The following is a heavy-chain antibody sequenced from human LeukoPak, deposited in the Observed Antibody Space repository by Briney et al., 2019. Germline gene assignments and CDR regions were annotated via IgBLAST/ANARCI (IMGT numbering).Heavy chain of an antibody. V-gene: IGHV4-4*07. D-gene: IGHD3-9*01. J-gene: IGHJ6*03. CDR1: GGSISSCC. Sequence: PSETLSLTCAVSGGSISSCCWSWIRQSAVKGLEWIGRIYTSGSTNYTPSLKSRVTMSVVTSKNQFSLKLSSVTAADTAVYYCARVLRYWGYMDVWGKGTTVTISS. CDR3: ARVLRYWGYMDV. CDR2: IYTSGST.